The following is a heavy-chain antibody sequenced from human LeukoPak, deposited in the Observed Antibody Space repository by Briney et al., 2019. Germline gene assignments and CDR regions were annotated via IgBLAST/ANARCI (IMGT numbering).Heavy chain of an antibody. CDR1: GFTFNRHH. CDR2: TRSSNGHI. V-gene: IGHV3-21*01. J-gene: IGHJ4*02. CDR3: ARGEGPSTLDY. Sequence: GGSLRLSCAASGFTFNRHHMNWVRQAPGKGLEWVSITRSSNGHIYYADSVKGRFTISRDKAKKSLYLQMNSLRAEDTAVYYCARGEGPSTLDYWGQGTLVTVSS. D-gene: IGHD3-3*02.